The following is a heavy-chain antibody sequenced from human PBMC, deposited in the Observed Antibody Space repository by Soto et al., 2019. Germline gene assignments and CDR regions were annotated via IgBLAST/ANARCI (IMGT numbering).Heavy chain of an antibody. CDR1: GVSLRNARMG. D-gene: IGHD3-16*01. CDR2: TFLNAEK. CDR3: AAAQQDYDYVCETYSHRGLEY. Sequence: GSCPTPVNPAETLTLTRTVSGVSLRNARMGVSWIRQPPGKALEGLAQTFLNAEKTYSTTLKSRLTISKDTPTSQVVLTMTDMDPVDTATYYCAAAQQDYDYVCETYSHRGLEYSSQGTWVTVSS. J-gene: IGHJ4*02. V-gene: IGHV2-26*01.